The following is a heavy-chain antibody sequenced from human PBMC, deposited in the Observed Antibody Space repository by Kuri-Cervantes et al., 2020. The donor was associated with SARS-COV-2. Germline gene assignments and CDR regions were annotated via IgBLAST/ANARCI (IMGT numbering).Heavy chain of an antibody. Sequence: GESLKISCAASGFTFSSYSINWVRQAPGKGLEWVSYISSSSSTIYYADSVKGRFTISRDNAKNSLYLQMNSLRDEDTAVYYCARDLLNVWSGYYYYYGMDVWGQGTTVTVSS. CDR3: ARDLLNVWSGYYYYYGMDV. V-gene: IGHV3-48*02. CDR2: ISSSSSTI. J-gene: IGHJ6*02. CDR1: GFTFSSYS. D-gene: IGHD3-3*01.